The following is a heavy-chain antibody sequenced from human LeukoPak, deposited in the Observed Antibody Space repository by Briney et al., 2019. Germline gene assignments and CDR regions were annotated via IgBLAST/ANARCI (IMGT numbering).Heavy chain of an antibody. J-gene: IGHJ5*02. V-gene: IGHV3-9*03. D-gene: IGHD3-10*01. CDR1: GFTFDDYA. Sequence: GGSLRLSCAASGFTFDDYAMHWVRQAPGKGLEWVSGISWNSGSIGYADSVKGRFTISRDNAKNSLYLQMNSLRAEDMALYYCAKGPGAYYYGSGRLDPWGQGTLVTVSS. CDR3: AKGPGAYYYGSGRLDP. CDR2: ISWNSGSI.